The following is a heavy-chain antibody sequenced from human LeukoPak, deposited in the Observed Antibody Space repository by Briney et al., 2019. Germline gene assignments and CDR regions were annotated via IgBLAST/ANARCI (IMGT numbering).Heavy chain of an antibody. Sequence: GGSLRLSCEASGFTFSSYSMNWVRQAPGKGLEWVSHITASGTAMFYADSVKGRFTISRDNAKNSLYLQMNSLRDEDTAVYYCASSGSYRFDYWGQGTLVTVSS. J-gene: IGHJ4*02. CDR3: ASSGSYRFDY. CDR2: ITASGTAM. D-gene: IGHD1-26*01. V-gene: IGHV3-48*02. CDR1: GFTFSSYS.